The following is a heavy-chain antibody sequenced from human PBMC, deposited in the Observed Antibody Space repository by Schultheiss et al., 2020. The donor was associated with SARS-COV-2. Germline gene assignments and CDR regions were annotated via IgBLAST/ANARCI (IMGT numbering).Heavy chain of an antibody. Sequence: SQTLSLTCTVSGGSISSYYWSWIRQPPGKGLEWIGYIYYSGSTYYNPSLKSRVTISVDTSKNQFSLKLSSVTAADTAVYYCTRPLAMVRGANAFDIWGQGTMVTVSS. CDR3: TRPLAMVRGANAFDI. V-gene: IGHV4-59*06. CDR1: GGSISSYY. J-gene: IGHJ3*02. CDR2: IYYSGST. D-gene: IGHD3-10*01.